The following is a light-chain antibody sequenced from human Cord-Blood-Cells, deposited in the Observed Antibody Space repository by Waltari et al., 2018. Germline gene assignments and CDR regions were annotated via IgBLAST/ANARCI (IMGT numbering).Light chain of an antibody. CDR3: YSTDSSGNHRV. V-gene: IGLV3-10*01. CDR2: EES. J-gene: IGLJ3*02. CDR1: ALPKKY. Sequence: SYELTHPPPVPVSPGQPARTPCSEVALPKKYPFWYRQKSGQAPVLGMYEESKRPSGIPERFYGSSSGTMATLTISGAQVEDEADYYCYSTDSSGNHRVFGGGTKLTVL.